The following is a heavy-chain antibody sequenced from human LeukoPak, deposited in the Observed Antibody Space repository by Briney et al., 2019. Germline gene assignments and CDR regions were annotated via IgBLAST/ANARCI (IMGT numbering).Heavy chain of an antibody. Sequence: GGSLRLSCAASGFTFSSYGMHWVRQAPGKGLEWVAVIWYDGSNKYYADSVKGRFTISRDNSKNTLYLQMNSLRAEDTAVYYCARDDCSGGSCPYDAFDIWGQGTMVTVSS. CDR1: GFTFSSYG. D-gene: IGHD2-15*01. V-gene: IGHV3-33*01. CDR3: ARDDCSGGSCPYDAFDI. CDR2: IWYDGSNK. J-gene: IGHJ3*02.